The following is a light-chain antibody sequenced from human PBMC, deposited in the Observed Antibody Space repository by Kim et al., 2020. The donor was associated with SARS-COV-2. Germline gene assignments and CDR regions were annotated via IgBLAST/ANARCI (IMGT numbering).Light chain of an antibody. CDR1: NNNVGNQG. J-gene: IGLJ3*02. CDR2: RTN. V-gene: IGLV10-54*01. CDR3: SVWDISLSAWV. Sequence: QAGLTQPPSVSKGLRQTATLTCTGNNNNVGNQGAAWLQQHQGHPPKLLSYRTNDRPSGISERLSASRSGNTASLTITGLQPEDEADYYCSVWDISLSAWVFGGGTQLTVL.